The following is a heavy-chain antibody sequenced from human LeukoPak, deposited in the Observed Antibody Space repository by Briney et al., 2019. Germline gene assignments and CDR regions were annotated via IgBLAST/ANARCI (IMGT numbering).Heavy chain of an antibody. CDR3: ARTDSGSYYVHFDS. CDR1: GFTFSSYS. D-gene: IGHD1-26*01. J-gene: IGHJ4*02. Sequence: GGSLRLSCAASGFTFSSYSMNWVRQAPGKGLEWFSSISSSISYIYYADSVKGRFTISRDNAKNSLYLHMNSLRAEDTAVYYCARTDSGSYYVHFDSWGQGTLVTVSS. CDR2: ISSSISYI. V-gene: IGHV3-21*01.